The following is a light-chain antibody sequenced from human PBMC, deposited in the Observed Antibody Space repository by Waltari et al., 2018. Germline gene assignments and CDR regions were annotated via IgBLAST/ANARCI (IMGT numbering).Light chain of an antibody. V-gene: IGLV2-14*01. J-gene: IGLJ1*01. CDR3: SSYTTSSAPRV. CDR2: EVS. CDR1: DSDVGAYDF. Sequence: QSALTQPASVSGSPGPSITISCSGTDSDVGAYDFVPWYQQHPGKAPHLIIYEVSNRPSGVSNRFSASKSVNTASLTISGLQAEDEADYYCSSYTTSSAPRVFGTGTRVTVL.